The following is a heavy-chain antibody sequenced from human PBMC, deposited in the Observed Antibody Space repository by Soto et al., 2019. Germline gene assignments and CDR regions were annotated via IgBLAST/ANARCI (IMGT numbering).Heavy chain of an antibody. CDR3: ARYGSGSYYFDY. Sequence: PSETMSLTCTVSGGSISSGGYYWSWIRQHPGKGLEWIGYIYYSGSTYYNPSLKSRVTISVDTSKNQFSLKLSSVTAADTAVYYCARYGSGSYYFDYWGQGTLVTVSS. V-gene: IGHV4-31*03. CDR1: GGSISSGGYY. CDR2: IYYSGST. D-gene: IGHD3-10*01. J-gene: IGHJ4*02.